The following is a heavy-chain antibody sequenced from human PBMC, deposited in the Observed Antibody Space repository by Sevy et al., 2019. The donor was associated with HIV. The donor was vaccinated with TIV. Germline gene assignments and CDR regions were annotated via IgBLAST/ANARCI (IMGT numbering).Heavy chain of an antibody. Sequence: SETLSLTCTVSGGSISSYYWSWIRQPAGKGLEWIGRIYTSGSTNYNPSLKSRVIMSVDTSKNQFSLKLSSVTAADTAVYYCARSTGYCSSTSCPYYYYYGMDVWGQGTTVTVSS. CDR3: ARSTGYCSSTSCPYYYYYGMDV. D-gene: IGHD2-2*01. V-gene: IGHV4-4*07. CDR1: GGSISSYY. CDR2: IYTSGST. J-gene: IGHJ6*02.